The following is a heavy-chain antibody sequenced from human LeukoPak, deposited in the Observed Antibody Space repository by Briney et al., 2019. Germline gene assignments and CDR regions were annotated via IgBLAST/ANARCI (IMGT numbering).Heavy chain of an antibody. CDR1: GFTFSSYS. CDR2: ISSSSSYI. CDR3: ARDNSPLLWFGELSPRDYGMDV. D-gene: IGHD3-10*01. Sequence: GGSLRLSCAASGFTFSSYSMNWVRQAPGKGLEWVSSISSSSSYIYYADSVKGRFTISRDNAKNSLYLQMNSLRAEDTAVYYCARDNSPLLWFGELSPRDYGMDVWGQGTTVTISS. V-gene: IGHV3-21*01. J-gene: IGHJ6*02.